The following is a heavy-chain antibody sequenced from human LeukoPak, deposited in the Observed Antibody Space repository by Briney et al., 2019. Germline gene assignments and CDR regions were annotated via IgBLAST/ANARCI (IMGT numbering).Heavy chain of an antibody. J-gene: IGHJ4*02. CDR3: ARVRSSSWFDY. D-gene: IGHD6-13*01. CDR2: ISSDGTST. V-gene: IGHV3-74*01. Sequence: GGSLRLSCSASGFTFSSSSMHWVRRAPGKGLVWVSRISSDGTSTDYADSVKGRFIISRDNAKNTLYLQMNSLRAEDTAVYFCARVRSSSWFDYWGQGTLVTVSS. CDR1: GFTFSSSS.